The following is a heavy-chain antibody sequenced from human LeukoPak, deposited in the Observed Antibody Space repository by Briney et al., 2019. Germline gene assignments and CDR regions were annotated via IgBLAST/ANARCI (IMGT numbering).Heavy chain of an antibody. CDR3: AKDIGTIVGATGWFDP. J-gene: IGHJ5*02. CDR1: GFTFDDYA. V-gene: IGHV3-9*01. Sequence: SLRLSCAASGFTFDDYAMHWVRQAPGKGLEWVSGISWNSGSIGYADSVKGRFTISRDNAKNSLYLQMNSLRAEDTALYYCAKDIGTIVGATGWFDPWGQGTLVTV. D-gene: IGHD1-26*01. CDR2: ISWNSGSI.